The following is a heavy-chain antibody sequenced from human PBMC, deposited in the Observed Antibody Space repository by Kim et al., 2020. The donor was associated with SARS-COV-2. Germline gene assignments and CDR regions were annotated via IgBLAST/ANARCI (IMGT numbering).Heavy chain of an antibody. CDR3: ARDVYPTSSSYYYDFEY. Sequence: ASVKVSCKASGYTFSNYDINWVRQVPGQGLEWVGWISASSGNTNSAQRLQGRVTMTTDTSTSTAYLELRSLRSDDTAIYYCARDVYPTSSSYYYDFEYRGQGTLVTVSS. V-gene: IGHV1-18*01. CDR1: GYTFSNYD. D-gene: IGHD3-22*01. J-gene: IGHJ4*02. CDR2: ISASSGNT.